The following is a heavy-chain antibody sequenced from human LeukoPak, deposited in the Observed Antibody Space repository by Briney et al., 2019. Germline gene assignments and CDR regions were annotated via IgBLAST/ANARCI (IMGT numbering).Heavy chain of an antibody. Sequence: GGPIIAADETSEFPFVEKGRSWGRQPQGKGMKWVSGINWNGGSTGYADSVKGRFTISRDNSKNSLYLQMNSLRTEDTALYYCAKEVRSVGATHIWFDPWGQGTLVTVSS. CDR2: INWNGGST. V-gene: IGHV3-20*03. J-gene: IGHJ5*02. CDR3: AKEVRSVGATHIWFDP. CDR1: EFPFVEKG. D-gene: IGHD1-26*01.